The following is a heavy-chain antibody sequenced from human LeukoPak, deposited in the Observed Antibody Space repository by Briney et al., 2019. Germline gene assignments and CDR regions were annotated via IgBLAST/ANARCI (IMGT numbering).Heavy chain of an antibody. V-gene: IGHV3-23*01. CDR2: ISGSGGST. Sequence: GGSLRLSCAASGFTFSSDAMSWVRQAPGKGLEWVSAISGSGGSTYYADSVKGRFTISRDNSKNTLYLQMNSLRAEDTAVYYSAKDQDYYDSSGYYYWGQGTLVTVSS. CDR3: AKDQDYYDSSGYYY. D-gene: IGHD3-22*01. CDR1: GFTFSSDA. J-gene: IGHJ4*02.